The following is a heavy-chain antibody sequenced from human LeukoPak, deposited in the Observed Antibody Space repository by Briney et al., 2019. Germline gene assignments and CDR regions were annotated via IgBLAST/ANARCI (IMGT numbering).Heavy chain of an antibody. CDR1: GLTVSSNY. CDR2: IYSGGST. CDR3: ARELSSMVRGPISYYYYYMDV. V-gene: IGHV3-66*01. Sequence: GGSLRLSGAASGLTVSSNYMSWVRQAPGKGLEWVSVIYSGGSTYYADSVKGRFTISRDNSKNTLYLQMNSLRAEDTAVYYCARELSSMVRGPISYYYYYMDVWGKGTTVTISS. J-gene: IGHJ6*03. D-gene: IGHD3-10*01.